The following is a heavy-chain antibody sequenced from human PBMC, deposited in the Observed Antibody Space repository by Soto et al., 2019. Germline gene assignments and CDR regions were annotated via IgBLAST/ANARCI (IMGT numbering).Heavy chain of an antibody. V-gene: IGHV1-69*02. CDR2: VNPIVGMS. D-gene: IGHD3-10*01. Sequence: QVQLVQSGAEVKKPGSSVKVSCTASGGTFNSYTLNWVRQAPGQQLEWVGRVNPIVGMSDSASKFQGRVTMTADRSTSKAYMDLTGLKSEDTAVYYCATSYGSGSTHFDSWGQGTLVTVSS. CDR3: ATSYGSGSTHFDS. J-gene: IGHJ4*02. CDR1: GGTFNSYT.